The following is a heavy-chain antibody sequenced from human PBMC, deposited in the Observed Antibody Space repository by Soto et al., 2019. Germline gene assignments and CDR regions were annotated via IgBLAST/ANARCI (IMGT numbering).Heavy chain of an antibody. V-gene: IGHV4-4*07. D-gene: IGHD3-10*02. CDR1: GGSMSSYY. CDR2: VYSSGGT. CDR3: ARGQRCYDWFDP. Sequence: KTSETLPLTCTVSGGSMSSYYWTWIRQPAGKGLEWIGRVYSSGGTHYNPSLKSRVTISLDTSKNQFSLRLLSVTDADTAVYYCARGQRCYDWFDPWGQGTLVTVFS. J-gene: IGHJ5*02.